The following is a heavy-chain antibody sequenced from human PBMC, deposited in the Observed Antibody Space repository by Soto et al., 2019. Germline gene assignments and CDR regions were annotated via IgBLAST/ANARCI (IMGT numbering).Heavy chain of an antibody. CDR2: INPHGGST. CDR1: RDAFTSYY. CDR3: ARSSGGNFGIIIEGTNWFAP. J-gene: IGHJ5*02. V-gene: IGHV1-46*01. Sequence: SLKGYCKAPRDAFTSYYINWVRQATGQGLEWMGVINPHGGSTAYAQKFKGRVTLTRDTSASTVYMEVSSLTSEDTAMYYCARSSGGNFGIIIEGTNWFAPWGQGTLVTVSS. D-gene: IGHD1-26*01.